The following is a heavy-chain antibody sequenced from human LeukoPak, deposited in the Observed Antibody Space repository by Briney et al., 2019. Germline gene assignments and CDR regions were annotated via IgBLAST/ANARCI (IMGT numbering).Heavy chain of an antibody. Sequence: GGSLRLSCSASGFTFSDHYIDWVRQAPGKGLEWVGRIRDKANGYTTEYAASVKDRFTFSRDDSKKSVSLQINSLKTEDTAVYHCARVGNSGGYYYPLDYWGQGTLVTVSS. D-gene: IGHD3-22*01. CDR1: GFTFSDHY. CDR3: ARVGNSGGYYYPLDY. J-gene: IGHJ4*02. CDR2: IRDKANGYTT. V-gene: IGHV3-72*01.